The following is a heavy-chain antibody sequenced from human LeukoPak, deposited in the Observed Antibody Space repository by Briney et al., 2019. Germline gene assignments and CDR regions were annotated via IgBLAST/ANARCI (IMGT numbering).Heavy chain of an antibody. CDR1: GFTFSTYA. J-gene: IGHJ6*02. D-gene: IGHD3-9*01. CDR2: ITGSDGST. CDR3: ARDLGVVKSDYDILTGYWDAPGYGMDV. Sequence: EPGGSLRLSCAASGFTFSTYAMMWVRQAPGKGLECVSSITGSDGSTFYADSVKGRFTISRDNSKNTLYLQMNSLRAEDTAVYYCARDLGVVKSDYDILTGYWDAPGYGMDVWGQGATVTVSS. V-gene: IGHV3-23*01.